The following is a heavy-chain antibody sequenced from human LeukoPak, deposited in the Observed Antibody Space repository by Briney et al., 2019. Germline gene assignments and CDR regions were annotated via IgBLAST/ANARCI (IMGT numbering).Heavy chain of an antibody. CDR3: ARVTRPLMTGNTHDAFDI. J-gene: IGHJ3*02. CDR1: GFTVSSNY. D-gene: IGHD1-7*01. V-gene: IGHV3-66*01. Sequence: GGSLRLSCAASGFTVSSNYMSWVRQAPGKGLEWVSVIYSGGSTYYADSVKGRFTISRDNSKNTLYLQMNSLRAEDTAVYYCARVTRPLMTGNTHDAFDIWGQGTMVTVSS. CDR2: IYSGGST.